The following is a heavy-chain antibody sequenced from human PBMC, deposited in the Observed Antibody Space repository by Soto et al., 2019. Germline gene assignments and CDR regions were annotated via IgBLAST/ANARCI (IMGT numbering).Heavy chain of an antibody. CDR3: ARGSYGDYDY. CDR1: GFTFNNYA. J-gene: IGHJ4*02. D-gene: IGHD4-17*01. Sequence: PGESLRLSCAASGFTFNNYAMSWVRQAPGKGLEWVSARLEWVSAISASGGSTYYADSVKGRFTVSRDNSKDTLYVQMNSLRAEDTAVYYCARGSYGDYDYWGQGT. V-gene: IGHV3-23*01. CDR2: ISASGGST.